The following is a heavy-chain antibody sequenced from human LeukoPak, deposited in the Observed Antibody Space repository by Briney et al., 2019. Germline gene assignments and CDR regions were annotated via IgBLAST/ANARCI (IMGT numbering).Heavy chain of an antibody. CDR1: GGTFSSYA. Sequence: SVKVSCKASGGTFSSYAISWVRQAPGQGLEWMGRIIPILGIANYAQKFQGRVTITADKSTSTAYMELSSLRSEDTAVYYCAVEMATRGYYFDYWGQGTLVTVSS. CDR2: IIPILGIA. CDR3: AVEMATRGYYFDY. D-gene: IGHD5-24*01. V-gene: IGHV1-69*04. J-gene: IGHJ4*02.